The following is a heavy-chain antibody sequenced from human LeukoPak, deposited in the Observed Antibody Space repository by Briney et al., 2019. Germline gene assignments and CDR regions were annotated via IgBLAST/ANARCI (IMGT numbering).Heavy chain of an antibody. D-gene: IGHD3-22*01. Sequence: GASVKVSCKASGGTFSSYAISWVRQAPGQGLEWMGRIIPIFGTANYAQKFQGRVTITTDESTSTAYMELSSLRSEDTAVYYCARATYYYDSSARGVYYYYMDVWGKGTTVTVSS. J-gene: IGHJ6*03. CDR3: ARATYYYDSSARGVYYYYMDV. V-gene: IGHV1-69*05. CDR1: GGTFSSYA. CDR2: IIPIFGTA.